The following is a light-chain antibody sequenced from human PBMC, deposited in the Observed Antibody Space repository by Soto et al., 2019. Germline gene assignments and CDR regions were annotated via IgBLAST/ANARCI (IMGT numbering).Light chain of an antibody. Sequence: EIVLTQSPGTLSLSPGERATLSCRASQSVSSSYLAWYQQKPGQAPRLLIYGASVRATGVPDRFSGSGSGTDFTLTISRLEPEDFAVYYCQQYTSSLNTFGQGTRLENK. J-gene: IGKJ5*01. CDR1: QSVSSSY. CDR3: QQYTSSLNT. V-gene: IGKV3-20*01. CDR2: GAS.